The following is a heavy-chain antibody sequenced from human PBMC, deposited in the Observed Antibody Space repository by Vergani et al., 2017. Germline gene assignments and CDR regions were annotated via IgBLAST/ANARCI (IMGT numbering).Heavy chain of an antibody. V-gene: IGHV1-46*03. CDR1: GYTFSNYY. J-gene: IGHJ4*02. Sequence: QVPAVQSGAEVKKSGASVKVSCKTSGYTFSNYYMHWVRQAPGQGLEWMGIINPSGGHTNYAQKFQGRVTMNRDTSTSTVYMELSSLRSEDTAIYYCARGDYGILTGYRYWGQGTLVTVSA. CDR3: ARGDYGILTGYRY. CDR2: INPSGGHT. D-gene: IGHD3-9*01.